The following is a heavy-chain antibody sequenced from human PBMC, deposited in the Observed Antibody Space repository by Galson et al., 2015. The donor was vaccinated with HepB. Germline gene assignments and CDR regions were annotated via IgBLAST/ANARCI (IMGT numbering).Heavy chain of an antibody. CDR3: ARLHDYGGAYDAFDI. J-gene: IGHJ3*02. CDR2: ISSNGGST. D-gene: IGHD4-23*01. V-gene: IGHV3-64*01. Sequence: SLRLSCAASGFTFSSYAMHWVRQAPGKGLEYVSAISSNGGSTYYANSVKGRFTISRDNSKNTLYLQMGSLRAEDMAVYYCARLHDYGGAYDAFDIWGQGTMVTVSS. CDR1: GFTFSSYA.